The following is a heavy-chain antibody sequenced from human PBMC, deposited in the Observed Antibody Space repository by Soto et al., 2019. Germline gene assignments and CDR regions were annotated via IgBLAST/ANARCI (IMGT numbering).Heavy chain of an antibody. J-gene: IGHJ4*02. V-gene: IGHV3-53*01. CDR2: IYSGGFT. CDR1: EFTVSNNC. Sequence: VQLVESGGDLIQPGGSLRLSCVASEFTVSNNCMSWVRQAPGKGLEWVSLIYSGGFTYYADSVKGRFTISRDNSKNTLYLQMNSLTAAYTAIYYCASRPGGDHLYFDHWGQVTHITVSS. CDR3: ASRPGGDHLYFDH. D-gene: IGHD2-21*02.